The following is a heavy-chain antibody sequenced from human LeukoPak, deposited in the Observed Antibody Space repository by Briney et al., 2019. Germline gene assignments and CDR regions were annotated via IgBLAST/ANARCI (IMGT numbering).Heavy chain of an antibody. J-gene: IGHJ4*02. V-gene: IGHV3-30*04. CDR1: GFTFSSYA. D-gene: IGHD3-9*01. CDR3: ARDGGGGYYDILTGYYSGERYYFDY. CDR2: ISYDGSNK. Sequence: GGSLRLSCAASGFTFSSYAMHWVRQAPGKGLEWVAVISYDGSNKYYADSVKGRFTISRDNSKTALYLQMNSLSAEDTAVYYCARDGGGGYYDILTGYYSGERYYFDYWGQGTLVTVSS.